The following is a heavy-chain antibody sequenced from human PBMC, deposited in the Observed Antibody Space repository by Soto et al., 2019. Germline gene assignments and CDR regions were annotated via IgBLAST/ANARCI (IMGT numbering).Heavy chain of an antibody. CDR3: ARPWGVVAAPRDDAFDI. J-gene: IGHJ3*02. CDR1: GFTFSSYS. V-gene: IGHV3-48*01. D-gene: IGHD2-15*01. CDR2: ISSSSSTI. Sequence: EVQLVESGGGLVQPGGSLRLSCAASGFTFSSYSMNWVRQAPGKGLEWVSYISSSSSTIYYADSVKGRFTISRDNAKNSLYLQMNSLRAEDTAVYYCARPWGVVAAPRDDAFDIWGQGTMVTVSS.